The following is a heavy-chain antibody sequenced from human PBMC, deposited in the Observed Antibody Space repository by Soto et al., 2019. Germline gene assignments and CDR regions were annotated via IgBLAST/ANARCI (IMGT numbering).Heavy chain of an antibody. CDR2: INSDGSSP. D-gene: IGHD3-16*02. CDR1: GFTFSSYW. CDR3: TRDRRISGFGP. V-gene: IGHV3-74*01. Sequence: PGGSLRLSCEASGFTFSSYWMHWVRQGPGKWLEWLSLINSDGSSPNYADSVKGRFTVSRDNAKNTLFLQMNSLRVDDTAVYYCTRDRRISGFGPWGPGXLVTVFS. J-gene: IGHJ5*02.